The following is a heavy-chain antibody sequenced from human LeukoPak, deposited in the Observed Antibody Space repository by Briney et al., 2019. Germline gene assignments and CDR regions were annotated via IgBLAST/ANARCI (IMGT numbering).Heavy chain of an antibody. D-gene: IGHD3-22*01. CDR1: GGTFTSYA. Sequence: SVKVSCKASGGTFTSYAISWVRQAPGQGLEWMGRIIPIFGIANYAQKFQGRVTITADKSTSTAYMELSSLRSEDTAVYYCARDGYYDGDYGMDVWGQGTTVTVSS. J-gene: IGHJ6*02. CDR2: IIPIFGIA. CDR3: ARDGYYDGDYGMDV. V-gene: IGHV1-69*04.